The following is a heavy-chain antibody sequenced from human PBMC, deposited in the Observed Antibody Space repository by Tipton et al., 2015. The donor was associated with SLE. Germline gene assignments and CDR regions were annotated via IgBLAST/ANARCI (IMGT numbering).Heavy chain of an antibody. D-gene: IGHD1-14*01. J-gene: IGHJ4*02. CDR2: IYYSGTT. V-gene: IGHV4-31*02. CDR3: ARSIYRMQLFDT. CDR1: GAAISSGGYY. Sequence: LRLSCTVSGAAISSGGYYWTWIRQQPGKGLEWIGYIYYSGTTYYNPSLKSRLTVSVDTSKNQFSLILSAVTAADTAVYFCARSIYRMQLFDTWGQGSLVTVSS.